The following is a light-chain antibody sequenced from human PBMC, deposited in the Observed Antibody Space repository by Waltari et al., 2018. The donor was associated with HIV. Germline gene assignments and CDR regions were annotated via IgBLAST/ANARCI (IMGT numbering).Light chain of an antibody. J-gene: IGLJ2*01. V-gene: IGLV3-25*03. CDR2: KDT. CDR3: QSADSSGTVV. CDR1: ALPKQY. Sequence: SYELTQPPSVSVSPGQTARIPCSGDALPKQYAYWYQQKPGQAPVLVIYKDTERPSGITERFSGSRSGTTVTLTISGVQAEDEADYYCQSADSSGTVVFGGGTKLTVL.